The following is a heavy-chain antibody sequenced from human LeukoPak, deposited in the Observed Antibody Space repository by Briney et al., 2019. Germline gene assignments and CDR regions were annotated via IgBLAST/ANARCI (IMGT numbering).Heavy chain of an antibody. V-gene: IGHV3-7*03. CDR3: AKDIGVARVY. CDR1: GFSLSNYW. CDR2: IKQDGSEK. J-gene: IGHJ4*02. Sequence: GGSLRLSCAGSGFSLSNYWMSWVRQAPGKGLQWVANIKQDGSEKYYVESVKGRFTISRDNSKNTLYLQMNSLRAEDTAVYYCAKDIGVARVYWGQGTLVTVSS. D-gene: IGHD3-10*01.